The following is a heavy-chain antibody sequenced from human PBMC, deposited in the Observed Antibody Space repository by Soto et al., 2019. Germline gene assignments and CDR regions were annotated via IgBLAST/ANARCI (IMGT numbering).Heavy chain of an antibody. CDR3: AKTPWWKYYSSWFDY. CDR2: MSSDGTDK. CDR1: GFTFSSYA. Sequence: QVQLVESGGGVVQPGRSLRLSCEASGFTFSSYAVHWVRQAPGKGLEWVASMSSDGTDKYYADSVKGRFTISRDNSKSTLYLQMTSLRAEDTALYYCAKTPWWKYYSSWFDYWGQGTLVTVSS. J-gene: IGHJ4*02. V-gene: IGHV3-30*18. D-gene: IGHD2-8*02.